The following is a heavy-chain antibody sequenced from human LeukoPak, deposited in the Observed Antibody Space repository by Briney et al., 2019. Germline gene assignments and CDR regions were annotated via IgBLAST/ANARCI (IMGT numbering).Heavy chain of an antibody. V-gene: IGHV3-20*04. CDR2: INWNGGST. CDR3: AADTMVRGVTTSYYYYYMDV. J-gene: IGHJ6*03. D-gene: IGHD3-10*01. CDR1: GFTFDDYG. Sequence: GGSLRLSCAASGFTFDDYGMSWVRQAPGKGLEWVSGINWNGGSTGYADSVKGRFTISRDNARNSLYLQMNSLRAEDTAVYYCAADTMVRGVTTSYYYYYMDVWGKGTTVTVSS.